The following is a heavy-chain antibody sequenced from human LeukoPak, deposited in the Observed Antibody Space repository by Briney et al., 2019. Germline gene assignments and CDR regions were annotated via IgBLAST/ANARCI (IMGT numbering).Heavy chain of an antibody. V-gene: IGHV4-31*03. CDR2: IYYSGST. J-gene: IGHJ4*02. CDR1: GGSISSGGYY. Sequence: SETLSLTCTVSGGSISSGGYYWSWIRQHPGKGLEWIGYIYYSGSTYYNPSLKSRVTISVDTSKNQLSLKLSSVTAADTAVYYCARVGDSQALDYWGQGTLVTVSS. D-gene: IGHD3-10*01. CDR3: ARVGDSQALDY.